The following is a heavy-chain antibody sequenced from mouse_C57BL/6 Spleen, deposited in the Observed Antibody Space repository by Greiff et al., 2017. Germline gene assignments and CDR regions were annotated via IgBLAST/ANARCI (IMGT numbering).Heavy chain of an antibody. J-gene: IGHJ2*01. CDR2: IRSKSNNYAT. D-gene: IGHD2-4*01. V-gene: IGHV10-1*01. CDR1: GFSFNTYA. Sequence: EVMVVESGGGLVQPKGSLKLSCAASGFSFNTYAMNWVRQAPGKGLEWVARIRSKSNNYATYYADSVKDRFTISRADSESMLYLQMNNLKTEDTAMYYCVRQRYDYGLDYWGQGTTLTVSS. CDR3: VRQRYDYGLDY.